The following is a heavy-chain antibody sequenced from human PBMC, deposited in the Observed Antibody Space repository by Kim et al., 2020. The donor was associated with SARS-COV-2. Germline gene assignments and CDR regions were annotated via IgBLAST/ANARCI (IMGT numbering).Heavy chain of an antibody. CDR2: ISYDGSNK. CDR1: GFTFSSYG. V-gene: IGHV3-30*18. J-gene: IGHJ4*01. D-gene: IGHD6-13*01. CDR3: AKAPGSSSSWYGWIDY. Sequence: GGSLRLSCAASGFTFSSYGMHWVRQAPGKGLEWVAVISYDGSNKYYADSVKGRFTISRDNSKNTLYLQMNSLRAEDTAVYYCAKAPGSSSSWYGWIDYWG.